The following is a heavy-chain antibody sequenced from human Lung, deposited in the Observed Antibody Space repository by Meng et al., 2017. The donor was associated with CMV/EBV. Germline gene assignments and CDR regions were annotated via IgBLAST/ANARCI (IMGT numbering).Heavy chain of an antibody. CDR1: GFTFDDHA. V-gene: IGHV3-9*01. J-gene: IGHJ4*02. D-gene: IGHD4-17*01. CDR3: VRDRNYGVYLGSDY. CDR2: ISWNSGNM. Sequence: GGSLRLXCVASGFTFDDHAMHWVRQAPGKGLEWVSGISWNSGNMGYADSVKGRFTISRDNAKNSLYLQMDNLGTEDTALYYCVRDRNYGVYLGSDYWGQGTLVXVSS.